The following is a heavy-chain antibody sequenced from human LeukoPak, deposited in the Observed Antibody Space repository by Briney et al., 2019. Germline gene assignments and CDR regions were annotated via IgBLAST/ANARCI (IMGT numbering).Heavy chain of an antibody. CDR2: ISWNSGSI. CDR1: GFTFDDYA. J-gene: IGHJ4*02. D-gene: IGHD6-6*01. Sequence: GGSLRLSCAASGFTFDDYAMHWVRQVPGKGLEWVSGISWNSGSIGYADSVKGRFTISRDNAKNSLYLQMNSLRAEDMALYYCAKGYSSSSRYYFDYWGQGTLVTVSS. V-gene: IGHV3-9*03. CDR3: AKGYSSSSRYYFDY.